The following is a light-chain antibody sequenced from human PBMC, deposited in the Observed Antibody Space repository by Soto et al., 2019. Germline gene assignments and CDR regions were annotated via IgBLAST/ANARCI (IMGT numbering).Light chain of an antibody. CDR2: SAS. V-gene: IGKV1-27*01. Sequence: DIQLTQSPSSLAESVGAIVTITGRVSQGISSYLNWYRQKPGKVPKLLIYSASNLQSGVPSRFSGSGSGTDFTLTISSLQPEDFATYYCQKYDAFSRTFGQGNKVDIK. CDR3: QKYDAFSRT. CDR1: QGISSY. J-gene: IGKJ1*01.